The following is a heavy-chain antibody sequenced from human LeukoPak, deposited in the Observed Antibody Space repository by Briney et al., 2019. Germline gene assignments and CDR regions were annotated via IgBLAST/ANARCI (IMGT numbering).Heavy chain of an antibody. CDR1: GYTFTSYG. CDR2: ISAYNGNT. Sequence: ASVKVSCKASGYTFTSYGISWVRQAPGQGLEWMGWISAYNGNTNYAQKLQGRVTMTTDTFTSTAYMELRSLRSDDTAVYYCARGYQYCSGNSCYSSYFDYWGQGTLVTVSS. D-gene: IGHD2-15*01. J-gene: IGHJ4*02. V-gene: IGHV1-18*01. CDR3: ARGYQYCSGNSCYSSYFDY.